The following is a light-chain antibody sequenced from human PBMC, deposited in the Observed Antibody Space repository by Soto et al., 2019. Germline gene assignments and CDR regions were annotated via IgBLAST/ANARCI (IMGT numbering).Light chain of an antibody. CDR3: SSYTSSSTYV. Sequence: QSVLTQPASVSGSPGQSIAISCTGTSSDVGGYNYVSWYQQHPGKAPKLMVYDVSNRPSGVSNRFSGSKSGNTASLTISGLQAEDVADYYCSSYTSSSTYVFGTGAMLTVL. CDR1: SSDVGGYNY. CDR2: DVS. J-gene: IGLJ1*01. V-gene: IGLV2-14*01.